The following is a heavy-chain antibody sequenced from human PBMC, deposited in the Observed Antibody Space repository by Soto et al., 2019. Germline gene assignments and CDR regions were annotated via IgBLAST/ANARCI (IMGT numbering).Heavy chain of an antibody. V-gene: IGHV1-18*01. Sequence: GASVKVSCKSSGYTFTSYGISWVRQAPGQGLEWMGWISANNGNTNYAQKLQGRVTITADESTSTAYMELSSLRSEDTAVYYCALWFGEFSYGMDVWGQGTTVTLSS. CDR1: GYTFTSYG. J-gene: IGHJ6*02. D-gene: IGHD3-10*01. CDR2: ISANNGNT. CDR3: ALWFGEFSYGMDV.